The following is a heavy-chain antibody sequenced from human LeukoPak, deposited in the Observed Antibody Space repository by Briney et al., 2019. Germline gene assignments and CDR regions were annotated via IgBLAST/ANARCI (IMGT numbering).Heavy chain of an antibody. D-gene: IGHD3-22*01. CDR1: GGSISSSSYY. CDR3: ARHRMYYYDSSGRGVADAFDI. CDR2: IYYSGST. J-gene: IGHJ3*02. Sequence: SETLSLTCTVSGGSISSSSYYWGWIRQPPGKGLEWIGSIYYSGSTYYNPSLKSRVTISVDTSKNQFSLKLSSVTAADTAVYYCARHRMYYYDSSGRGVADAFDIWGQGTMVIVSS. V-gene: IGHV4-39*01.